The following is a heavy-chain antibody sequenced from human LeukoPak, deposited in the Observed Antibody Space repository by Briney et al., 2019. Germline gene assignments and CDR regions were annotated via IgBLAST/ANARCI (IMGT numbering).Heavy chain of an antibody. CDR1: GGSFSGYY. CDR3: ARKPTYYYDSSGYYQDY. CDR2: INHSGST. D-gene: IGHD3-22*01. V-gene: IGHV4-34*01. Sequence: PSETLSLTCAVYGGSFSGYYWSWIRQPPGKGLEWIGEINHSGSTNYNPSLKSRVTISVDTSKNQFSLKLSSVTAADTAVYYCARKPTYYYDSSGYYQDYWGQGTLVTVSS. J-gene: IGHJ4*02.